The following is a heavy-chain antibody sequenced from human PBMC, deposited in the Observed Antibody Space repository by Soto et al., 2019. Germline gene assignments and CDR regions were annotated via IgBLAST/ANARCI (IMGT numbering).Heavy chain of an antibody. D-gene: IGHD3-22*01. CDR2: IYYTGST. Sequence: QVQLQESGPGLVKPSETLSLTCTVSGASISSYYWSWIRQPPGKGLEWIGYIYYTGSTKYNPSLKSRVTISVDTSKNQFSLKLSSVTAADTAVYYCARAANIPYDSNAYYVYWGQGTLVTVSS. CDR1: GASISSYY. J-gene: IGHJ4*02. CDR3: ARAANIPYDSNAYYVY. V-gene: IGHV4-59*01.